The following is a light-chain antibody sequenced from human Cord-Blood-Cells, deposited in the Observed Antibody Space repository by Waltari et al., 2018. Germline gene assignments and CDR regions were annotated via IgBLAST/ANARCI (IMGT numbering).Light chain of an antibody. V-gene: IGKV1-33*01. CDR2: DAS. CDR1: QDISNY. Sequence: DIQMTQSPSSLSASVGDRVTITCQPSQDISNYLNWYQQKPGKAPKLLIYDASNLETGVPSRFSGRGAGTDFTFTISSLQPEDIATYYCQQYDNLPPYTFGQGTKLEIK. CDR3: QQYDNLPPYT. J-gene: IGKJ2*01.